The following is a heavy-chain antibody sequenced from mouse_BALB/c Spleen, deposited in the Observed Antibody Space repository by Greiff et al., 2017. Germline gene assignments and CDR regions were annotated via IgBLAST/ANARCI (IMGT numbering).Heavy chain of an antibody. J-gene: IGHJ3*01. D-gene: IGHD2-4*01. CDR3: ARAPSMITTAWFAY. CDR1: GYTFTSYV. Sequence: VQLKESGPELVKPGASVKMSCKASGYTFTSYVMHWVKQKPGQGLEWIGYINPYNDGTKYNEKFKGKATLTSDKYSSTAYMELSSLTSEDSAVYYCARAPSMITTAWFAYWGQGTLVTVSA. CDR2: INPYNDGT. V-gene: IGHV1-14*01.